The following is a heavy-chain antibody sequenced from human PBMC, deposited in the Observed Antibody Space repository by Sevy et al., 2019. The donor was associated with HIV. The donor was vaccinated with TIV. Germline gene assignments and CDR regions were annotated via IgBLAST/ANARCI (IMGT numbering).Heavy chain of an antibody. CDR3: AKDYYDSSGYYPMDAFHI. V-gene: IGHV3-23*01. CDR2: ISGSGGST. J-gene: IGHJ3*02. Sequence: GGSLRLSCAASGFTFSSYAMDWVRQAPRKGLEWVSGISGSGGSTYYADSVKGRFTISRDNSKNTLYLQMNSLRAEDTAVYYCAKDYYDSSGYYPMDAFHIWGQGTMVTVSS. CDR1: GFTFSSYA. D-gene: IGHD3-22*01.